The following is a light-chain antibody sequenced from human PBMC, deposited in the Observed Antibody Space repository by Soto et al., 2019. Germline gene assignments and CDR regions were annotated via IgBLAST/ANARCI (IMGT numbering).Light chain of an antibody. CDR2: AAS. Sequence: DIQMTQSPSSLSASVGDRVTIICRASQSVSTRLAWYQQKPGKAPKVLIYAASSWAGGVPSRFTGSGSGTEFTLTINSLQPDDFATYYCQQYSVYWTFGQGTKVDIK. CDR3: QQYSVYWT. V-gene: IGKV1-5*02. J-gene: IGKJ1*01. CDR1: QSVSTR.